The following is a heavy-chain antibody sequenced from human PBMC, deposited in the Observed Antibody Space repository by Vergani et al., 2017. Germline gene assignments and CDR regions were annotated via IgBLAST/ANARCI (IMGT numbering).Heavy chain of an antibody. D-gene: IGHD6-6*01. V-gene: IGHV3-11*01. J-gene: IGHJ6*02. Sequence: QVQLVESGGGLVKPGGSLRLSCAASGFTFSDYYMSWIRQAPGKGLEWVSYISSSGTTIYYADSVKGRLTISRDNAKNSLYLQMNSLRAEDTAVYYCARDLKRVAARLTYGMDVWGQGTTVTVSS. CDR1: GFTFSDYY. CDR2: ISSSGTTI. CDR3: ARDLKRVAARLTYGMDV.